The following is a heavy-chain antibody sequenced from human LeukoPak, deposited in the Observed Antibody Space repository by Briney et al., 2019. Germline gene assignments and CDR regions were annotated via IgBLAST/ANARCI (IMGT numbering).Heavy chain of an antibody. CDR2: IYSGGSI. Sequence: PGGSLRLSCTASGFTVSSNYMSWLRQAPGKGLEWVSVIYSGGSIYYADSVKGRFTISRDNAKNTLYLQMNSLRAAATAVYYCARDLGLYPIWGQGTMVTVSS. V-gene: IGHV3-53*01. J-gene: IGHJ3*02. D-gene: IGHD2-8*01. CDR3: ARDLGLYPI. CDR1: GFTVSSNY.